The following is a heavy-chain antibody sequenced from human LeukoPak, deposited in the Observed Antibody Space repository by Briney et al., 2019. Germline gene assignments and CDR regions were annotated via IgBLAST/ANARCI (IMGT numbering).Heavy chain of an antibody. CDR3: ARGGKYGSTLVDY. CDR2: INPGGSSI. Sequence: GGSLRLSCAASGFTFSSYWMHWVRQVPGKGLVWVARINPGGSSITYADSVKGRFTISRDNAKNTLYLQMDSLRAEDTGVYYCARGGKYGSTLVDYWGQGTLVTVSS. CDR1: GFTFSSYW. D-gene: IGHD3-10*01. V-gene: IGHV3-74*01. J-gene: IGHJ4*02.